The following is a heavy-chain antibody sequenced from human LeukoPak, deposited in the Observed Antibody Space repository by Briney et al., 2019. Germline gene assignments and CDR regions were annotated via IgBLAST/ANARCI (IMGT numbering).Heavy chain of an antibody. V-gene: IGHV3-23*01. CDR3: AKVAVAGRGYFDY. Sequence: GGSLRLSCAASGFTFSSYAMSWVRQAPGKGLEWVSALTGSSGSTYYADSVKDRFTISRDNSKNPLYLQMNSLRAEDTAIYYCAKVAVAGRGYFDYWGQGTLVTASS. CDR2: LTGSSGST. CDR1: GFTFSSYA. D-gene: IGHD6-19*01. J-gene: IGHJ4*02.